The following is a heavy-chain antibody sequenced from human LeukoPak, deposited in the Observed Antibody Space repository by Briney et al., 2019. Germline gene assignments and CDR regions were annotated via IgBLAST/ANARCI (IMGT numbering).Heavy chain of an antibody. CDR1: GFTFTNSA. J-gene: IGHJ6*03. D-gene: IGHD5-18*01. CDR2: IVVGGGNT. CDR3: AAGYSYGYSYYYMDV. Sequence: SVKVSCKASGFTFTNSAMQWVRQARGQRLEWIGWIVVGGGNTNYAQKFQERVTITRDMSTSTAYMELSSLRSEDTAVYYCAAGYSYGYSYYYMDVWGKGTTVTVSS. V-gene: IGHV1-58*02.